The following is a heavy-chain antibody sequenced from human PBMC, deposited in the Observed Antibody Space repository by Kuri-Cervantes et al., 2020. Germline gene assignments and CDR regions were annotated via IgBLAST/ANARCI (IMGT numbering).Heavy chain of an antibody. CDR1: GFTFSSYD. J-gene: IGHJ4*02. Sequence: GGFLRLPCAASGFTFSSYDMHWVRQAPGKGLEWVGRTRNKANRSTTEYAASVKGRFTISRDDSKNSLYLQMNSLKTEDTAMYYCNRGKNSSGAYGVGDYWGQGTLVTVSS. V-gene: IGHV3-72*01. D-gene: IGHD4-17*01. CDR2: TRNKANRSTT. CDR3: NRGKNSSGAYGVGDY.